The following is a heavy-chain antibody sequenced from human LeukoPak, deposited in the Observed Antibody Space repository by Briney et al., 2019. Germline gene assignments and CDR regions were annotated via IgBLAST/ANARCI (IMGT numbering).Heavy chain of an antibody. V-gene: IGHV1-8*01. CDR3: ARGPGYCSSTSCYGRGPMDV. CDR1: GYTITSYD. CDR2: MNPNSGNT. Sequence: ASVKVSCKASGYTITSYDINWVRQATGQGLEWMGWMNPNSGNTGYAQKFQGRVTMTRNTSISTAYMELSSLRSEDTAVYYCARGPGYCSSTSCYGRGPMDVWGQGTTVTVSS. J-gene: IGHJ6*02. D-gene: IGHD2-2*03.